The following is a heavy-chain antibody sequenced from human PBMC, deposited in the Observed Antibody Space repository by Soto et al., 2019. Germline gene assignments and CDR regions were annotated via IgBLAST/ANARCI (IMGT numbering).Heavy chain of an antibody. V-gene: IGHV4-30-4*01. Sequence: QVQLQESGPGLVKPSQTLSLTCTVSGGSISSGDYYWSWIRQPPGKGLEWIGYIYYSGSTYYNPSRKSRVTISVDTSKNKFSRKLSSVTAADTAVYYCARVVAASSGGFDWFDPWGQGTLVTVSS. CDR2: IYYSGST. D-gene: IGHD2-15*01. CDR3: ARVVAASSGGFDWFDP. CDR1: GGSISSGDYY. J-gene: IGHJ5*02.